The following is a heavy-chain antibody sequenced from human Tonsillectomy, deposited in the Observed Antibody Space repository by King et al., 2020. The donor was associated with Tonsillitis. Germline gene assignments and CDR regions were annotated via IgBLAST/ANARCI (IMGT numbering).Heavy chain of an antibody. J-gene: IGHJ4*02. CDR2: INPNSGGT. CDR3: AGDRGGSSHSVCAGPWDY. D-gene: IGHD1-26*01. Sequence: VQLVESGAEVKKPGASVKVSCKASGYTFTGYYMHWVRQAPGQGLKWMGWINPNSGGTNYSQKFQGRVTMTRDTSISTTYMGLSRLRSDDTAVYYCAGDRGGSSHSVCAGPWDYWGQGTMVTVSS. V-gene: IGHV1-2*02. CDR1: GYTFTGYY.